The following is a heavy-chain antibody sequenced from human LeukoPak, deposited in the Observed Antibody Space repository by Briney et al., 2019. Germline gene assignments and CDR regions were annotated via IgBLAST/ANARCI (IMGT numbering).Heavy chain of an antibody. CDR1: GGSISTYY. Sequence: SETLSLTCTVSGGSISTYYWSWIRQTPGKGLEWIGYVYYTGSTNSNPSLRSRVTISVDTSKNQVSLKLTSVTAADTAVYYCARGDRDPSRPDYWGQGTLVTVSS. V-gene: IGHV4-59*01. J-gene: IGHJ4*02. D-gene: IGHD1-26*01. CDR3: ARGDRDPSRPDY. CDR2: VYYTGST.